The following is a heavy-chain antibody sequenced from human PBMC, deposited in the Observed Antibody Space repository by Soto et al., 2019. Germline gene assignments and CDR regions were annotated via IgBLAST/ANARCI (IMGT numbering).Heavy chain of an antibody. CDR3: ARGLGGRMDD. D-gene: IGHD3-16*01. V-gene: IGHV1-69*08. Sequence: QVQLVQSGAEVKKPGSSVRVYCKASGTIFSSYTISWVGQAPGQGLEWMGRIIPILGETNSAQKFQDRVTLTADKSTNTAYMELNSLRLEDTAVYYCARGLGGRMDDWGQGTTVTVSS. CDR1: GTIFSSYT. J-gene: IGHJ6*02. CDR2: IIPILGET.